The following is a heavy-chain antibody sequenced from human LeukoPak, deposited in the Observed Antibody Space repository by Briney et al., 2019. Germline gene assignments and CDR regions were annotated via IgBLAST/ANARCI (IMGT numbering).Heavy chain of an antibody. CDR2: INPSGGST. Sequence: ASVTVSCKASGYTFNSYYMNWVRQAPGQGLEWMGIINPSGGSTFYAQKFQGRVTMTSDTSRSTVYMELSSLRSEDTAVYYCARAKWQLPASDAFDIWGQGTMVTVSS. CDR3: ARAKWQLPASDAFDI. J-gene: IGHJ3*02. CDR1: GYTFNSYY. D-gene: IGHD1-26*01. V-gene: IGHV1-46*02.